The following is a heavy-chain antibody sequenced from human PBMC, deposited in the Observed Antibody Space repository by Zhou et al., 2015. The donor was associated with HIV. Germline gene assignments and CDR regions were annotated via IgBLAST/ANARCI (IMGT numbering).Heavy chain of an antibody. CDR2: INAGNGNT. D-gene: IGHD7-27*01. CDR3: ARGRGNSLTWGREPVHS. V-gene: IGHV1-3*01. J-gene: IGHJ4*02. Sequence: QVQLVQSGAEVRKPGASVKVSCKASGYTFTKYGMHWVRQAPGQRLEWMGWINAGNGNTKYSQKFQGRVTITMDTSASTAYMELSSLRSEDTVVYYCARGRGNSLTWGREPVHSWGQGTQVTVSS. CDR1: GYTFTKYG.